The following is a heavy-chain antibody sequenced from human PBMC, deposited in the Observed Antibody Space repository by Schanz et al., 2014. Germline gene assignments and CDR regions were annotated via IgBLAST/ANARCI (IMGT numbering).Heavy chain of an antibody. CDR2: ISSNGGST. CDR3: AKDGRLPYYGTGSDFDY. CDR1: GFTFSSYS. V-gene: IGHV3-64*04. J-gene: IGHJ4*02. D-gene: IGHD3-22*01. Sequence: QVQLVESGGGLVQPGGSLRLSCSASGFTFSSYSMYWVRQAPGKGLEYVSVISSNGGSTDFADSVKGRFTISRDNLKNTVYLQMNSLRAGDTAVYYCAKDGRLPYYGTGSDFDYWGQGTLVAVSS.